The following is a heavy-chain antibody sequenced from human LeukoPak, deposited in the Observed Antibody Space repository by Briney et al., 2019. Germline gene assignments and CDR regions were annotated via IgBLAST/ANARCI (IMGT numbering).Heavy chain of an antibody. J-gene: IGHJ4*02. Sequence: ASLKVSCKASGYTFTSYGISWVRQAPGQGLEWMGWISAHNGNTNYAQKLQGRVTMTTDTSTSTAYMELRSLRSDDTAVYYCARGYCSGGSCLMFDYWGQGTLVTVSS. V-gene: IGHV1-18*01. CDR2: ISAHNGNT. CDR1: GYTFTSYG. D-gene: IGHD2-15*01. CDR3: ARGYCSGGSCLMFDY.